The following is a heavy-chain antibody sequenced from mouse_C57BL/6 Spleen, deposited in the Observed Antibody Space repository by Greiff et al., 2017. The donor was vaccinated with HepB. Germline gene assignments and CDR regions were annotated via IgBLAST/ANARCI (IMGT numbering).Heavy chain of an antibody. J-gene: IGHJ3*01. CDR3: ARGYDGYYRAWFAY. Sequence: EVQVVESGGGLVQPGGSLKLSCAASGFTFSDYYMYWVRQTPEKRLEWVAYISNGGGSTYYPDTVKGRFTISRDNAKNTLYLQMSRLKSEDTAMYYCARGYDGYYRAWFAYWGQGTLVTVSA. CDR1: GFTFSDYY. V-gene: IGHV5-12*01. CDR2: ISNGGGST. D-gene: IGHD2-3*01.